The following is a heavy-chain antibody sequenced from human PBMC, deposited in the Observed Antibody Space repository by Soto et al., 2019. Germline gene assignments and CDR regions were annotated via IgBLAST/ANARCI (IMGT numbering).Heavy chain of an antibody. CDR3: ATVTIYDILTGPDAFDI. D-gene: IGHD3-9*01. CDR2: FDPEDGET. V-gene: IGHV1-24*01. J-gene: IGHJ3*02. CDR1: GYTLTELS. Sequence: GASVKVSCKVSGYTLTELSMHWVRQAPGKGLEWMGGFDPEDGETIYAQKFQGRVTMTEDTSTDTAYMELSSLRSEDTAVYYCATVTIYDILTGPDAFDIWGQGTMVTVSS.